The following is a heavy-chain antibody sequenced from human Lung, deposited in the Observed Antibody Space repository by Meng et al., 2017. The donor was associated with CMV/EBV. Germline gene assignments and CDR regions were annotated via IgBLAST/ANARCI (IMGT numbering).Heavy chain of an antibody. D-gene: IGHD3-3*01. Sequence: GGFXRFXCVAFGFLFISYSLHWVRKAPGKGLEWVAVTSYDGIKKEYANSVKGRFTVSRDNSKNTLYLQMHTLRADDKAVYYCPRADYANYGFWSGFPAFWXQGTXVTVYS. CDR3: PRADYANYGFWSGFPAF. J-gene: IGHJ4*02. CDR1: GFLFISYS. V-gene: IGHV3-30*04. CDR2: TSYDGIKK.